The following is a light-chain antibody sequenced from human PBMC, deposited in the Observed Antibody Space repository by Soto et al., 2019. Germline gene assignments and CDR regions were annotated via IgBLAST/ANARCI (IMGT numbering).Light chain of an antibody. CDR2: VTS. CDR1: QSVSSSY. CDR3: QQSGNSLFT. V-gene: IGKV3-20*01. Sequence: EIVLTQSPGTLSLSPGERATLSCRASQSVSSSYLAWYQQKPGQAPRLLIYVTSSRATGIPDRFSGSGSGTDFTLTISRLEPEDFAVYYCQQSGNSLFTFGPGTKVDIK. J-gene: IGKJ3*01.